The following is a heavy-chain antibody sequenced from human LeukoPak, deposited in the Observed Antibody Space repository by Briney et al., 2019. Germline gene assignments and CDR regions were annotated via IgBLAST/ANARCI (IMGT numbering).Heavy chain of an antibody. CDR3: ARDRVDGYNYYFDY. CDR1: GGAINGYY. Sequence: PSETLSLTCTVSGGAINGYYWNWIRQTPGKGLEWIGYIYYNGSANYNPSLKSRVTISVDTSKNQFSLKLSSVTAADRAVYYCARDRVDGYNYYFDYWGQGTLVTVSS. V-gene: IGHV4-59*01. CDR2: IYYNGSA. J-gene: IGHJ4*02. D-gene: IGHD5-24*01.